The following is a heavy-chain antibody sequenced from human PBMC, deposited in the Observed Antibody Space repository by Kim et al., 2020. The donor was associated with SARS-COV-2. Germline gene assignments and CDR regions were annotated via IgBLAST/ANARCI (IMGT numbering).Heavy chain of an antibody. CDR3: AGVGIVVSGTSFYYSGMDV. J-gene: IGHJ6*02. CDR1: GGTFNTYI. Sequence: SVKVSCKASGGTFNTYIVTWVRQAPGQGLEWMGGIIPFFGTSNYAQKFQGRVTIIADKSANTVYMELNSLRSDDSAVYYCAGVGIVVSGTSFYYSGMDVWGQGTTVTVSS. D-gene: IGHD3-22*01. CDR2: IIPFFGTS. V-gene: IGHV1-69*06.